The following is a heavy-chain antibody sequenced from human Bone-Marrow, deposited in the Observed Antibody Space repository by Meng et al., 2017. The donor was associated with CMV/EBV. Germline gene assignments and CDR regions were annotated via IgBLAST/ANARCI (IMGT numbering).Heavy chain of an antibody. CDR1: GFTFSDHY. Sequence: GESLKISCAASGFTFSDHYMDWVRQAPGKGLEWVAVISYDGSNKYYADSVKGRFTISRDNSKNTLYLQMNSLRAEDTAVYYCARDRQRITRKVYYYYGMDVWGQGTTVTGSS. V-gene: IGHV3-30-3*01. CDR3: ARDRQRITRKVYYYYGMDV. CDR2: ISYDGSNK. J-gene: IGHJ6*01. D-gene: IGHD1-14*01.